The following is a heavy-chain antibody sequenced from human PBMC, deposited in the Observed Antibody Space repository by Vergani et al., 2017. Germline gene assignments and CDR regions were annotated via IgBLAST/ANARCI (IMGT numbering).Heavy chain of an antibody. CDR3: ARVGAYSSSWYWFDP. V-gene: IGHV4-38-2*01. CDR1: GYSISSGYY. D-gene: IGHD6-13*01. J-gene: IGHJ5*02. Sequence: QVQLQESGPGLVKPSETLSLTCAVSGYSISSGYYWGWIRQPPGKGLEWIGSIYHSGSTYYNPSLKSRVTISVDTSKNQFSLKLSSVTAADTAVYYCARVGAYSSSWYWFDPWGQGTLVTVSS. CDR2: IYHSGST.